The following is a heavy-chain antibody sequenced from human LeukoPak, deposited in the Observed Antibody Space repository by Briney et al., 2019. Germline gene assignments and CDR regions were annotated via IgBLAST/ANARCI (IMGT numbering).Heavy chain of an antibody. D-gene: IGHD5-12*01. CDR1: GYTFTSYG. CDR2: ISAYNGNT. Sequence: ASVKVSCKASGYTFTSYGISWVRQAPGQGLERMGWISAYNGNTNYAQKLQGRVTMTTDTSTSTAYMELRSLRSDDTAVCYCARDGGKWLRPGMIDYWGQGTLVTVSS. J-gene: IGHJ4*02. CDR3: ARDGGKWLRPGMIDY. V-gene: IGHV1-18*01.